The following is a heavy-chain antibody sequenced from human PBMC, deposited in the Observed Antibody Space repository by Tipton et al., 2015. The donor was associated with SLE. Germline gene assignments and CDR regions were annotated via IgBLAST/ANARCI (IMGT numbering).Heavy chain of an antibody. CDR1: GPTFSSYG. CDR2: IRYDGSIK. Sequence: SLRLSCAASGPTFSSYGMHWVRQAPGKGLEWVAFIRYDGSIKDYEDSVKGRFTISRDNSKNTLYLQMNSLRGEDTAVYHCAKDDYVAGLDVWGQGTTVSVS. J-gene: IGHJ6*02. D-gene: IGHD4-17*01. V-gene: IGHV3-30*02. CDR3: AKDDYVAGLDV.